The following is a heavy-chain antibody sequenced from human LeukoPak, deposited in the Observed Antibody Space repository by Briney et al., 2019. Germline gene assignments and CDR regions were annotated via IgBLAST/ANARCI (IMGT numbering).Heavy chain of an antibody. V-gene: IGHV4-39*01. J-gene: IGHJ5*02. D-gene: IGHD3-10*01. CDR1: GDSISRSRHF. Sequence: SETLSLTCNVSGDSISRSRHFWAWIRQSPGRGLEWIGYIYNSGSTYYNPSLKSRVTISVDTSKNQFSLKLSSVTAADTAVYYCARHVSEVLWFGEFKGNWFDPWGQGTLVTVSS. CDR3: ARHVSEVLWFGEFKGNWFDP. CDR2: IYNSGST.